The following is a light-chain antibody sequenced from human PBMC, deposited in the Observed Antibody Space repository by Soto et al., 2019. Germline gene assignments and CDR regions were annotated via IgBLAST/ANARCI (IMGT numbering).Light chain of an antibody. Sequence: EIAFTVSPGTVSLSPGERARLSCRASQSVSGSFIGWYQQKPGQSPRLLIYDASNRATGIPDRFSGSGSGTDFTLTISRLEPEDFAVYYCQHYAMSPPFTFGPGTKVDIK. V-gene: IGKV3-20*01. CDR2: DAS. CDR1: QSVSGSF. CDR3: QHYAMSPPFT. J-gene: IGKJ3*01.